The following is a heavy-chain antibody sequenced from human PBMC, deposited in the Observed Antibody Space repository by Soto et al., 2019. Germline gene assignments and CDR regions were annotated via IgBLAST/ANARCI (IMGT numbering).Heavy chain of an antibody. V-gene: IGHV4-30-2*01. J-gene: IGHJ4*02. D-gene: IGHD3-10*01. CDR2: THVSGDN. CDR1: GVSISDGGYS. CDR3: ARSPFYGSKRQFDY. Sequence: QLQLQESGSGLVKPSQTLSLNCAVSGVSISDGGYSWSWIRQPPGKGMEWIGYTHVSGDNYYNPSLTGRVNISVDRSRNQFSLNLRSMTAADTAVYYCARSPFYGSKRQFDYWGQGTLVSVSS.